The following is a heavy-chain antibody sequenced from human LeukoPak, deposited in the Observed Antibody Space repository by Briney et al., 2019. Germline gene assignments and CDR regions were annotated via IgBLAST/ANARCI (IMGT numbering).Heavy chain of an antibody. V-gene: IGHV4-61*02. D-gene: IGHD1-14*01. J-gene: IGHJ5*02. CDR1: GASINSDNYY. CDR3: ANGTNWFDP. CDR2: IYTTGST. Sequence: PSETLSLTCTVSGASINSDNYYWSWIRQPAGKGLEWIGRIYTTGSTNYNPSLNSRVSSSVDTSKNQFSLKLSSVTAADTAVYYCANGTNWFDPWGQGTLVTVS.